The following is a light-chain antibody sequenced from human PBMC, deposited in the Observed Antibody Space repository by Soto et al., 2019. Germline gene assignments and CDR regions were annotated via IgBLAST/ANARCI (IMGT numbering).Light chain of an antibody. CDR1: QTVNSDY. V-gene: IGKV3-20*01. Sequence: EIVLTQSPGTLSVSPGETATLSCRASQTVNSDYLAWCQQRPGQAPRLLCFATSRRATDIPDRFSGSGSGTDFTLAIRRLEPEDFAVYYCHQFGYSPRTFGQGTKVE. J-gene: IGKJ1*01. CDR3: HQFGYSPRT. CDR2: ATS.